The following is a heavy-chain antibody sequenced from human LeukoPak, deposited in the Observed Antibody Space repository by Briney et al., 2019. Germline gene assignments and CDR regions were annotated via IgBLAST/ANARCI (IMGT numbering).Heavy chain of an antibody. D-gene: IGHD2-2*01. Sequence: PSETLSLTCTVSGGSISSYHWSWIRQPPGKGLEWIGNIYYSGTTYYNPSLKSRVTISIDTSKNQFSLKLASVTAADTAVYYCARGNIVIVPAASNWFDPWGQGSPVTVSS. V-gene: IGHV4-59*12. CDR2: IYYSGTT. CDR3: ARGNIVIVPAASNWFDP. J-gene: IGHJ5*02. CDR1: GGSISSYH.